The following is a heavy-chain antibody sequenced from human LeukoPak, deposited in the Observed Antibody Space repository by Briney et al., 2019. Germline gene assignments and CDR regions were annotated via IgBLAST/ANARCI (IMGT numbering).Heavy chain of an antibody. CDR3: ARVHSDLWFGESRFDY. CDR2: INPNSGGT. V-gene: IGHV1-2*02. J-gene: IGHJ4*02. CDR1: GYTFTGYY. Sequence: ASVKVSCKASGYTFTGYYMHWVRQAPGQGLEWMGWINPNSGGTNYAQKFQGRVTMTRDTSISTAYMELSRLRSDDTAVYYCARVHSDLWFGESRFDYWGQGTLVTVSS. D-gene: IGHD3-10*01.